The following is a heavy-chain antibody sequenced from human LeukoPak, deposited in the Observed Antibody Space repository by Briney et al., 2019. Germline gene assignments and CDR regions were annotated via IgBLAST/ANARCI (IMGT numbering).Heavy chain of an antibody. D-gene: IGHD6-13*01. CDR3: AKEEYSSSWYSWFDP. CDR2: ISWNSGSI. V-gene: IGHV3-9*01. CDR1: GFTFDDYA. J-gene: IGHJ5*02. Sequence: GGSLRLSCAASGFTFDDYAMYWVRQAPGKGLEWVSGISWNSGSIGYADSVKGRFTISRDNAKNSLYLQMNSLRAEDTALYYCAKEEYSSSWYSWFDPWGQGTLVTVSS.